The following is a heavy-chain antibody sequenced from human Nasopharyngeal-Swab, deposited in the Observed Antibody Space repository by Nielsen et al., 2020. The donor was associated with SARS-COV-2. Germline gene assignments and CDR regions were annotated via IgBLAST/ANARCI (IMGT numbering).Heavy chain of an antibody. J-gene: IGHJ6*03. Sequence: IRQRPGKGLEWIGEINHSGSTNYNPSLKSRVTISVDTSKNQFSLKLSSVTAADTAVYYCARVLRGVAARPLGFGYYYYYYMDVWGKGTTVTVSS. D-gene: IGHD6-6*01. V-gene: IGHV4-34*01. CDR3: ARVLRGVAARPLGFGYYYYYYMDV. CDR2: INHSGST.